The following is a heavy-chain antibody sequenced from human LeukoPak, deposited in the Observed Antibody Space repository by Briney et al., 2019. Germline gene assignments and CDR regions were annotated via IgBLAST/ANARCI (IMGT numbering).Heavy chain of an antibody. V-gene: IGHV1-69*01. CDR2: ITPIFGAP. Sequence: GSSVKVSCKASGDTFSSYPFTWVRQAPGQGLEWVGEITPIFGAPNYAQTFQGRVTITADESTSTAYMELSSLRSEDTAVYYCARAGSVFDDSSGYKFDYWGQGTLVTVSS. CDR1: GDTFSSYP. D-gene: IGHD3-22*01. J-gene: IGHJ4*02. CDR3: ARAGSVFDDSSGYKFDY.